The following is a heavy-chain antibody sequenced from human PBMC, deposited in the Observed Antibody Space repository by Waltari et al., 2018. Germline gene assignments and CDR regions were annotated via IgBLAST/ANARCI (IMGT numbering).Heavy chain of an antibody. J-gene: IGHJ4*02. D-gene: IGHD1-26*01. V-gene: IGHV3-74*01. Sequence: EVQLGESGGGLVQPGGSLRLSWEASGFTFSSYWRYWVRQAPGKGLVWVSRIHADGSATTYADSVMGRFTISRDNAKNTVFLQMNSLRAEDTAVYYCAQYYVGFWGPGSVVTVSS. CDR2: IHADGSAT. CDR1: GFTFSSYW. CDR3: AQYYVGF.